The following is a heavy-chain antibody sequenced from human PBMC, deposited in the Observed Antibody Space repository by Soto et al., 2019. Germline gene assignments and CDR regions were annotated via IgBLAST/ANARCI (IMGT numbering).Heavy chain of an antibody. CDR1: GYSISRGSY. CDR2: IYHGGTT. J-gene: IGHJ4*01. CDR3: ARVHVMVVAGSTFDY. Sequence: SETLSLTCTVSGYSISRGSYWAWIRQPPGKGPEWMASIYHGGTTFYNPSLKSRITISVDTSNNQFSLKLTSVTASDTAVYYSARVHVMVVAGSTFDYWGHGTLVTVSS. V-gene: IGHV4-38-2*02. D-gene: IGHD6-19*01.